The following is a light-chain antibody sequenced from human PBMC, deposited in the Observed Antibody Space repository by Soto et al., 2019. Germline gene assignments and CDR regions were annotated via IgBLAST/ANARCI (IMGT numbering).Light chain of an antibody. CDR3: SSYATSSTLHV. CDR2: EVN. CDR1: SSDVGGYNY. Sequence: QSAVTQPACVSGSPGQSITISCTGTSSDVGGYNYVSWYQQHPGKAPKLMIYEVNNRPSGVSNRFSGSKSGNTASLTISGLQAEDEADYYCSSYATSSTLHVFGTGTKVTAL. V-gene: IGLV2-14*01. J-gene: IGLJ1*01.